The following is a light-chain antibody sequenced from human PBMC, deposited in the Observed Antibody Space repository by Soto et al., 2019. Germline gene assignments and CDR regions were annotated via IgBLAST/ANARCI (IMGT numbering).Light chain of an antibody. J-gene: IGKJ5*01. V-gene: IGKV3-20*01. Sequence: EMVVTEAPGTLCLAPGERATLCCRARQSVSSHLAWYQQKPGQAPRLLIYGASSRATGIPDRFSGSGSGTDFTLTISRLEPEDFAVYYCQHYGSSPPITFGQGTRLE. CDR2: GAS. CDR1: QSVSSH. CDR3: QHYGSSPPIT.